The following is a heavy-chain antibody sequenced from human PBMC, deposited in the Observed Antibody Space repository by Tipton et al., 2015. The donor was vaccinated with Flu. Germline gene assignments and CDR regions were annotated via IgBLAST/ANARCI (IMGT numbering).Heavy chain of an antibody. CDR3: ASRRGGDYPYFDY. CDR2: IYSGGST. J-gene: IGHJ4*02. CDR1: GFSVSSNY. V-gene: IGHV3-53*01. D-gene: IGHD4-17*01. Sequence: SLRLSCAASGFSVSSNYMSWVRQAPGKGLEWVSVIYSGGSTYYADSVKGRFTISRDNSKLYLQMNGLRAEDTAVYYCASRRGGDYPYFDYWGQGTLVTVSS.